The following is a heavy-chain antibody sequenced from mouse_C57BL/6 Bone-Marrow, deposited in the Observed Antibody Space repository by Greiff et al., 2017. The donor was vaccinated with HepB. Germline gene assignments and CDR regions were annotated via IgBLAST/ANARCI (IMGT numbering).Heavy chain of an antibody. Sequence: VKLVESGAELVKPGASVKLSCKASGYTFTEYTIHWVKQRSGQGLEWIGWFYPGSGSIKYNEKFKDKATLTADKSSSTVYMELSRLTSEDSAVYFCARHAIYYGNRYYFDYWGQGTTLTVSS. CDR3: ARHAIYYGNRYYFDY. CDR2: FYPGSGSI. V-gene: IGHV1-62-2*01. D-gene: IGHD2-1*01. CDR1: GYTFTEYT. J-gene: IGHJ2*01.